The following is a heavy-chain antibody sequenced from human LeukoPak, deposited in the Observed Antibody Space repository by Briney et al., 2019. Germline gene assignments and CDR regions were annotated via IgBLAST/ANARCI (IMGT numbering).Heavy chain of an antibody. CDR3: ARHGFRGDGYNWAANWFDP. Sequence: SETLSLTCTVSGGSISSYYWSWIRQPPGKGLGWIVYMYYSGSTNHNPSRKSRVTISVGTSKNQFSLKLGSVTAADTAVYYCARHGFRGDGYNWAANWFDPWGQGTLVTVSS. CDR2: MYYSGST. CDR1: GGSISSYY. J-gene: IGHJ5*02. V-gene: IGHV4-59*08. D-gene: IGHD5-24*01.